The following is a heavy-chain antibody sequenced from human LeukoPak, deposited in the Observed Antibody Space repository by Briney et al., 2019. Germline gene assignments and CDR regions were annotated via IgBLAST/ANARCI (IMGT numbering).Heavy chain of an antibody. CDR1: GYTFTSYY. V-gene: IGHV1-46*01. CDR2: INPSGGST. D-gene: IGHD2-15*01. CDR3: ARVGRYCSGGSCWRWFDP. Sequence: ASVKVSCKASGYTFTSYYMHWVRQAPGQGLEWMGIINPSGGSTSYAQKFQGRVTMTRDMPTSTVYMELSSLRSEDTAVYYCARVGRYCSGGSCWRWFDPWGQGTLVTVSS. J-gene: IGHJ5*02.